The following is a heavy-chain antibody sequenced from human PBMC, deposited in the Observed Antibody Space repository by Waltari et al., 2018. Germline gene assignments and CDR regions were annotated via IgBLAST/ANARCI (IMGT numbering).Heavy chain of an antibody. V-gene: IGHV4-39*01. CDR2: FYSEST. J-gene: IGHJ4*02. Sequence: QLQLQESGPGLVKPSEPLSLTCAVSGGSITRSNYYWGWIRQPPGKGLEWIGSFYSESTYYNPSLKSRVTISVDTSKNQFSLKLSSVTAADTAVYYCARHLTRFDYWGQGTLVTVSS. D-gene: IGHD3-9*01. CDR1: GGSITRSNYY. CDR3: ARHLTRFDY.